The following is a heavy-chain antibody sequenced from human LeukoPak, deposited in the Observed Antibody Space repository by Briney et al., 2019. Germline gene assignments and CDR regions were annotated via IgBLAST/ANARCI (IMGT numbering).Heavy chain of an antibody. CDR2: INQDGSEK. V-gene: IGHV3-7*01. Sequence: GGSLRLSCAASGFTFTTNWMTWVRQAPGKGLEWVATINQDGSEKYYVDSVKGRFTISRDNAKKSLFLQMNSLRAEDTAVYYCARDRITDFWSGYYTNYFDYWGQGTLVTVSS. CDR3: ARDRITDFWSGYYTNYFDY. J-gene: IGHJ4*02. D-gene: IGHD3-3*01. CDR1: GFTFTTNW.